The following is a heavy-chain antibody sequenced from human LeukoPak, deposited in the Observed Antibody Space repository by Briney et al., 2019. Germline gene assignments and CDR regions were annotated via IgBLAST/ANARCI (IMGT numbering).Heavy chain of an antibody. J-gene: IGHJ4*02. D-gene: IGHD4-17*01. CDR2: IYHSGST. V-gene: IGHV4-39*07. CDR3: AIHDYGDYVHSDY. CDR1: GGSISSSSYY. Sequence: PSETLSLTCTVSGGSISSSSYYWGWIRQPPGKGLEWIGEIYHSGSTNYNPSLKSRVTISVDKSKNQFSLKLSSVTAADTAVYYCAIHDYGDYVHSDYWGQGTLVTVSS.